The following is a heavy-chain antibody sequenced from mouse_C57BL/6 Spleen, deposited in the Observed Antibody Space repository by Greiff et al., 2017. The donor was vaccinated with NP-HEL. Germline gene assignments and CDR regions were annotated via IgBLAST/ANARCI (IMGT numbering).Heavy chain of an antibody. D-gene: IGHD1-1*01. CDR1: GYTFTSYW. CDR2: IDPSDSET. V-gene: IGHV1-52*01. CDR3: ARGYYGSSQFAY. J-gene: IGHJ3*01. Sequence: QVQLQQPGAELVRPGSSVKLSCKASGYTFTSYWMHWVKQRPIQGLEWIGNIDPSDSETHYNQKFKDKATLTVDKSSSTAYMQLSNLTSEDSAVYYCARGYYGSSQFAYWGQGTLVTVSA.